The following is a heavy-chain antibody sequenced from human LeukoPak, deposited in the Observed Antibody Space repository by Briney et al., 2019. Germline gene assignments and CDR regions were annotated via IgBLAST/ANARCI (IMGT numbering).Heavy chain of an antibody. J-gene: IGHJ4*02. D-gene: IGHD4-17*01. CDR2: ISTDGAIT. CDR1: GFTFTSVW. Sequence: GRSLRLSCAASGFTFTSVWMHWFRQAPGRGLVWISRISTDGAITGYADSVTGRFTISRDNAKNTLYLQMNSLRAEDTAVYYCARDRTTVTLFDYWGQGALVTVSS. V-gene: IGHV3-74*01. CDR3: ARDRTTVTLFDY.